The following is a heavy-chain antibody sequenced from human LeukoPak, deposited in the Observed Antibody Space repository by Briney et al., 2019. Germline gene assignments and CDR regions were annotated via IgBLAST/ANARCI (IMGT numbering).Heavy chain of an antibody. Sequence: SETLSLTCAVYGGSFSGYYWSWIRQPPGKGLEWIGEINHSGSTNYNPSLKSRVTISVDTSKNQFSLNLSSVTAADTAVYYCARGDAYNLFDYWGQGTLVTVSS. D-gene: IGHD5-24*01. V-gene: IGHV4-34*01. J-gene: IGHJ4*02. CDR3: ARGDAYNLFDY. CDR2: INHSGST. CDR1: GGSFSGYY.